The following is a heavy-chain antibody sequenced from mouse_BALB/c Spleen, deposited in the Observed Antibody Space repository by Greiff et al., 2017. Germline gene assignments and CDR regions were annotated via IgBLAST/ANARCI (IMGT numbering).Heavy chain of an antibody. Sequence: QVQLQQPGAELVKPGASVKLSCKASGYTFTSYWMHWVKQRPGQGLEWIGEIDPSDSYTNYNQKFKGKATLTVDKSSSTAYMQLSSLTSEDSAVYYCGGYVYWGQGTTLTVSS. V-gene: IGHV1-69*02. CDR3: GGYVY. CDR1: GYTFTSYW. D-gene: IGHD2-2*01. J-gene: IGHJ2*01. CDR2: IDPSDSYT.